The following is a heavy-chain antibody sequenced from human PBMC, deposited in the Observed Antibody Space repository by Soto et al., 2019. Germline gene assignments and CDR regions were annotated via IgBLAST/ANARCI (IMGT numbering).Heavy chain of an antibody. CDR1: GFTFDSYW. CDR2: IKQDGGQT. D-gene: IGHD5-12*01. J-gene: IGHJ6*02. Sequence: PGGSLRLSCVASGFTFDSYWMTWVRQAPGKGLEWVAHIKQDGGQTYYVDSVKGRFTISRDNAKTSLYLQMNSLRAEDTSVYFCARGGNGYENWPPYYYYGMDVWGQGTTVTVS. V-gene: IGHV3-7*01. CDR3: ARGGNGYENWPPYYYYGMDV.